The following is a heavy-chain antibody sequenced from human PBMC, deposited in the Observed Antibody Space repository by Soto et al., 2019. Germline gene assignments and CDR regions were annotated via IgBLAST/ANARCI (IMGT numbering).Heavy chain of an antibody. CDR3: ARKYLLLVAADGIYGMDV. V-gene: IGHV3-7*05. CDR1: GFTFSSYW. D-gene: IGHD2-2*01. Sequence: PGGSLRLSCAASGFTFSSYWMSWVRQAPGKGLEWVANIKQDGSEKYYVDSVKGRFTISRDNAKNSLYLQMNSLRAEDTAVYYCARKYLLLVAADGIYGMDVWGQGITVTVSS. J-gene: IGHJ6*02. CDR2: IKQDGSEK.